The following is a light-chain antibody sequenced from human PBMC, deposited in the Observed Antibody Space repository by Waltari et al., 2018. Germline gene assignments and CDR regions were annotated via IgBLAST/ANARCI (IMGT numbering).Light chain of an antibody. J-gene: IGKJ2*01. Sequence: EIVMTQSPATLSVSPGERVTLSCRASQSVRSNLAWYQQKPGQGPRLLIFDGSTRATGIPARFSGSGSGTDFTLTISSLQAEDVAVYYCQQYYSTPRTFGQGTKLEIK. CDR2: DGS. CDR3: QQYYSTPRT. V-gene: IGKV3-15*01. CDR1: QSVRSN.